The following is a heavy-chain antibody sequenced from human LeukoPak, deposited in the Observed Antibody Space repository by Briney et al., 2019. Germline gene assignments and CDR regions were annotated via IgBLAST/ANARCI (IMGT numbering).Heavy chain of an antibody. J-gene: IGHJ4*02. V-gene: IGHV4-61*01. Sequence: SETLSLTCTVSGGSVSSGSYYWSWIRQPPGKGLEWIGYIYCSGSTNYNPSLKSRVTISVDTSKNQFSLKLSSVTAADTAVYYCARVGALTVLDYWGQGTLVTVSS. CDR1: GGSVSSGSYY. D-gene: IGHD1-26*01. CDR3: ARVGALTVLDY. CDR2: IYCSGST.